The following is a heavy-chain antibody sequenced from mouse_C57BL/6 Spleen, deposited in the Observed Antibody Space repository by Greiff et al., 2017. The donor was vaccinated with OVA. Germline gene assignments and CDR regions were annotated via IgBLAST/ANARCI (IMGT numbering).Heavy chain of an antibody. Sequence: VKLQQPGPELVKPGASVKLSCKASGYTFTSYWMHWVKQRPGQGLEWIGNINPSNGGTNYNEKFKSKATLTVDKSSSTAYMQLSSLTSEDSAVYYCANLYYSNFLFDYWGQGTTLTVSS. CDR2: INPSNGGT. J-gene: IGHJ2*01. D-gene: IGHD2-5*01. CDR1: GYTFTSYW. CDR3: ANLYYSNFLFDY. V-gene: IGHV1-53*01.